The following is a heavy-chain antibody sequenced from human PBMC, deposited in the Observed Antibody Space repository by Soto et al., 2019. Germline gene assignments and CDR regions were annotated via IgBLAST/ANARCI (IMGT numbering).Heavy chain of an antibody. D-gene: IGHD6-6*01. CDR2: IYYSGST. V-gene: IGHV4-59*01. J-gene: IGHJ4*02. CDR3: ARESIAAGALDY. Sequence: QVQLQESGPGLVKPSETLSLTCTVSGGSISSYYWSWIRQPPGKGLEWIGYIYYSGSTNYNPSLKSRVTISVDTSKNQFSLKLSSVTAADTAVYYCARESIAAGALDYWGQGTLVTVSS. CDR1: GGSISSYY.